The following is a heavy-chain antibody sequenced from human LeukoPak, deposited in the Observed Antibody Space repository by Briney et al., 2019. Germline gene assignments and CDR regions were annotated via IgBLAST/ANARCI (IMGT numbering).Heavy chain of an antibody. V-gene: IGHV1-24*01. CDR1: GYILTELS. Sequence: KPGASVKVSCRVSGYILTELSMHWVRQAPGKGLEWMGGFDPEDDETIYAQRFQGRVAMTEDTSTDTAYMELSSLRSEDTAVYYCARAPFFDCSSASCYTWWFDPWGQVTLVTVSS. J-gene: IGHJ5*02. CDR3: ARAPFFDCSSASCYTWWFDP. D-gene: IGHD2-2*02. CDR2: FDPEDDET.